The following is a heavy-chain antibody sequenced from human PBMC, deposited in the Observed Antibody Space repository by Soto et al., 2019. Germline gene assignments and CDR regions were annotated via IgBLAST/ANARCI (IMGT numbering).Heavy chain of an antibody. CDR2: ISAFNGNT. Sequence: ASVKVSCKASGYTFTSYWISCVRQATGQGLEWMGWISAFNGNTYYAQKLQGRVTMTTDTSTSPAYMELRSLRSDDTAVYYCARKSYYDPYHFDPWGQGTLVTVSS. CDR3: ARKSYYDPYHFDP. D-gene: IGHD3-22*01. CDR1: GYTFTSYW. J-gene: IGHJ5*02. V-gene: IGHV1-18*01.